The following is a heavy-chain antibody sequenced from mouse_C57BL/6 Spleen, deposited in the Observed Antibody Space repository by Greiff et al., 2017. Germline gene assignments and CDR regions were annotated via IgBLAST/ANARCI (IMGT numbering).Heavy chain of an antibody. D-gene: IGHD1-1*01. J-gene: IGHJ4*01. V-gene: IGHV7-3*01. CDR1: GFTFTDYY. CDR2: IRNKANGYTT. CDR3: ARYKLRIDYAMDY. Sequence: DVMLVESGGGLVQPGGSLSLSCAASGFTFTDYYMSWVRQPPGKALEWLGFIRNKANGYTTEYSASVKGRFTISRDNSQSILYLQMNALRAEDSATYYCARYKLRIDYAMDYWGQGTSVTVSS.